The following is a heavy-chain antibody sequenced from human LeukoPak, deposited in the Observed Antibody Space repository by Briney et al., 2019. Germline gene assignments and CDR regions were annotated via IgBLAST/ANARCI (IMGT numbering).Heavy chain of an antibody. D-gene: IGHD3-3*01. CDR2: IYPSGGST. J-gene: IGHJ5*02. Sequence: ASVKVSCKASGYTFTSYYMHWVRQAPGQGLEWMGIIYPSGGSTSYAQKFQGRVTMTRDMSTSTVYMEPSSLRSEDTAVYYCARDSSIFGVVIIGGNWFDPWGQGTLVTVSS. V-gene: IGHV1-46*01. CDR1: GYTFTSYY. CDR3: ARDSSIFGVVIIGGNWFDP.